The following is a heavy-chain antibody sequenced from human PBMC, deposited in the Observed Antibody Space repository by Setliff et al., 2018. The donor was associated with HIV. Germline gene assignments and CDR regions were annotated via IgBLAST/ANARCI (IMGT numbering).Heavy chain of an antibody. Sequence: GGSLRLSCAASGFTFSTSGMNWVRQAPGKGLEWVSSISSRGGSVYYADSVKGRFTISRDNAKNSLYLQMNSLRAEDTAVYYCARDSGGWYPTGDYYYYYMDVWGKGTTVTVSS. J-gene: IGHJ6*03. CDR2: ISSRGGSV. CDR1: GFTFSTSG. CDR3: ARDSGGWYPTGDYYYYYMDV. D-gene: IGHD6-19*01. V-gene: IGHV3-21*01.